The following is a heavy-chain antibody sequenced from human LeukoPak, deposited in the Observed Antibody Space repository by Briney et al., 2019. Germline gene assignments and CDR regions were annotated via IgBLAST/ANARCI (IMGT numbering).Heavy chain of an antibody. J-gene: IGHJ4*02. CDR1: GFTFSSHW. Sequence: PGGSLRLSCAVSGFTFSSHWMHWVRQPPGKELVWVSRIDSDGSYINYADSVKGRFTISRDNAKSTLYLQMSSLRVEDTAVYYFTRGAGYYNTDSLDYWGQGTLVTVSS. CDR2: IDSDGSYI. V-gene: IGHV3-74*01. CDR3: TRGAGYYNTDSLDY. D-gene: IGHD3-10*01.